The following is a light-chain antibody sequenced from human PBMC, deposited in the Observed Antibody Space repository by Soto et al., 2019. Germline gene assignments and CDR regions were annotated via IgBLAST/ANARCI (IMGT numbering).Light chain of an antibody. Sequence: EIVLTQSPGTLSLSPGERATLYCRASQSISSAYIAWYQQKPGQTPRLLIYGPHTRAAGIPDRFSGSGSGTDFTLTINRLDPEDFAVYCCQQYGSLPITFGQGTRLEIK. CDR1: QSISSAY. J-gene: IGKJ5*01. V-gene: IGKV3-20*01. CDR2: GPH. CDR3: QQYGSLPIT.